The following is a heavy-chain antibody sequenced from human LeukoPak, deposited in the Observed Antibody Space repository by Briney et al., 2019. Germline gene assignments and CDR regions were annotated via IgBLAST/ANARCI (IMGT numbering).Heavy chain of an antibody. V-gene: IGHV4-59*08. Sequence: PSETLSLTCTVSGGSISTYYLSWIRQPPGKGLEWIGYIYHSGSTNQNPSLKRRVTISVDTSENQFSLKLTSVTAADTAVYYCARMVIRAYCSGGSCYEHAFDVGGQGTMVTVSS. CDR1: GGSISTYY. J-gene: IGHJ3*01. CDR2: IYHSGST. D-gene: IGHD2-15*01. CDR3: ARMVIRAYCSGGSCYEHAFDV.